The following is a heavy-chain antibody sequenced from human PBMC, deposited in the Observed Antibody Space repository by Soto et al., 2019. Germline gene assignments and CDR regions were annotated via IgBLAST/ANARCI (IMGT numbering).Heavy chain of an antibody. CDR2: ISANNGNR. D-gene: IGHD1-26*01. CDR1: GYAFTSYG. V-gene: IGHV1-18*01. CDR3: ARDRGSYALDY. Sequence: GASVKVSCKASGYAFTSYGISWVRQAPGQGLEWMGWISANNGNRNYAQKLQGRVTMTTDTPTSTAYMELRSLRSDDTAVYYCARDRGSYALDYWGQGTLVTVSS. J-gene: IGHJ4*02.